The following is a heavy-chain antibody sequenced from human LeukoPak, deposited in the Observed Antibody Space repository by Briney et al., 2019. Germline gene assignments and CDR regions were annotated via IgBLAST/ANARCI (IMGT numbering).Heavy chain of an antibody. J-gene: IGHJ1*01. Sequence: GGSLRLSCAASGFTFSSYWMHWVRQAPGKGLVWVSRINSDGSSTSYADSVKGRFTISRDNAKNTLYLQMNSLRAEDTAVYYCAKDPIGYCSGGSCDAEYFQHWGQGTLVTVSS. D-gene: IGHD2-15*01. CDR3: AKDPIGYCSGGSCDAEYFQH. CDR1: GFTFSSYW. V-gene: IGHV3-74*01. CDR2: INSDGSST.